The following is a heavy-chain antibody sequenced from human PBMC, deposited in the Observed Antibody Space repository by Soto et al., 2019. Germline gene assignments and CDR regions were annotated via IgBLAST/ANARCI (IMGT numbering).Heavy chain of an antibody. J-gene: IGHJ4*02. V-gene: IGHV3-30-3*01. Sequence: PGGSLRLSCAASGFTFSPYTMHWVRQTPGKGLEWVAVISYDGSDKYYAGSVRGRFTISRDNSKNTLFLQMNSLRAEDTALYYSARGGGFCGADCYKGGIDYWGQGALVTVSS. CDR3: ARGGGFCGADCYKGGIDY. CDR2: ISYDGSDK. CDR1: GFTFSPYT. D-gene: IGHD2-21*02.